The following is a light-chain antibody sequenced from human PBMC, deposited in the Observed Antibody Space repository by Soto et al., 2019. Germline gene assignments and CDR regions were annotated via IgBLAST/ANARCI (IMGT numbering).Light chain of an antibody. CDR3: SIYAGGNSVI. CDR1: GSDIGAYIY. J-gene: IGLJ2*01. V-gene: IGLV2-8*01. Sequence: QSALTQPPSASGSPGQSVAISCTGTGSDIGAYIYVSWYQQHPGKAPKLVIYEISKRPSGVPDRFSGSKSGNTASLTVSGLQVEDEADYYCSIYAGGNSVIFGGGTKLTVL. CDR2: EIS.